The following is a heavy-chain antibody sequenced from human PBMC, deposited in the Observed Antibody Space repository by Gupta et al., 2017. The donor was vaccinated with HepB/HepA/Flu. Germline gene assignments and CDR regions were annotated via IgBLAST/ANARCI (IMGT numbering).Heavy chain of an antibody. CDR3: ATGPGDFWSGYYLGYFDY. D-gene: IGHD3-3*01. CDR2: ISISSDYM. Sequence: EVHMVESGGGLVQPGGSLRLSCAASGFTFTTYSMPWVRQAPGRGLEWVSSISISSDYMYYADSVKGRFTISRDNAESSLFLQMNSLRAEDTAIYYCATGPGDFWSGYYLGYFDYWGQGTLVTVSS. J-gene: IGHJ4*02. CDR1: GFTFTTYS. V-gene: IGHV3-21*01.